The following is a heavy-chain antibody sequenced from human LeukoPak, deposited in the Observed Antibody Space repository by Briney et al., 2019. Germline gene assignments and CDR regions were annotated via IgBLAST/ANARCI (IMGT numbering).Heavy chain of an antibody. CDR2: INPNSGGT. V-gene: IGHV1-2*06. Sequence: ASVKVSCKASGYTFTGYYMHWVRQAPGQGPEWMGRINPNSGGTNYAQKFQGRVTMTRDTSISTAYMELSRLRSDDTAVYYCARDDELDFRFDYWGQGTLVTVSS. D-gene: IGHD6-13*01. CDR3: ARDDELDFRFDY. J-gene: IGHJ4*02. CDR1: GYTFTGYY.